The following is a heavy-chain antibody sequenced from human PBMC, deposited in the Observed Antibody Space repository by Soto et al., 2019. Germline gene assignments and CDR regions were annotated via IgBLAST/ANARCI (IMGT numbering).Heavy chain of an antibody. CDR3: ARDRGTVAGGFDY. V-gene: IGHV3-21*01. J-gene: IGHJ4*02. CDR2: ISSSSSYI. CDR1: GFTFSSYS. D-gene: IGHD6-19*01. Sequence: GGSLRLSCAASGFTFSSYSMNWVRQAPGKGLEWVSSISSSSSYIYYADSVKGRVTISRDNAKNSLYLQMNSLRAEDTAVYYCARDRGTVAGGFDYWGQGTLVTVSS.